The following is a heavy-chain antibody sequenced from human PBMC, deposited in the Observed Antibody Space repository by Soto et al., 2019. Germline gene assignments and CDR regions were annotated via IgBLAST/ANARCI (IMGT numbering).Heavy chain of an antibody. Sequence: ASVKVSCKVSGYTLTELSMHWVRQAPGKGLEWMGGFDPEDGETIYAQKFQGRVTMTEDTSTDTAYMELSSLRSEDTAVYYCVWFGELLGVYYYGMDVWGQGTTVTVSS. CDR3: VWFGELLGVYYYGMDV. CDR1: GYTLTELS. D-gene: IGHD3-10*01. J-gene: IGHJ6*02. V-gene: IGHV1-24*01. CDR2: FDPEDGET.